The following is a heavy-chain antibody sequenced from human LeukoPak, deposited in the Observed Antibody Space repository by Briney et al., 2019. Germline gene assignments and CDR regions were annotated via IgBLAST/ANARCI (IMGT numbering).Heavy chain of an antibody. V-gene: IGHV1-2*02. Sequence: ASVKLSCKASGYSFTGYYMHWVRQPPGQGHEWVGWINPNSGGTNYAQKFQGRVTMTRDTSISTAYMELSRLRSDDTAVYYCARGLVPAGRRGNWFDPWGQGTLVTVSS. CDR3: ARGLVPAGRRGNWFDP. CDR2: INPNSGGT. D-gene: IGHD2-2*01. J-gene: IGHJ5*02. CDR1: GYSFTGYY.